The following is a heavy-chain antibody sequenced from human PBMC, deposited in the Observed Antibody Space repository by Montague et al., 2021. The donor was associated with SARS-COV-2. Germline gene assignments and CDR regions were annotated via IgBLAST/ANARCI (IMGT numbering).Heavy chain of an antibody. CDR3: ARGAPGY. CDR2: INYGGST. D-gene: IGHD1-1*01. CDR1: GGSFSDYH. J-gene: IGHJ4*02. V-gene: IGHV4-34*01. Sequence: SETLSLTCAVYGGSFSDYHWIWIRQCPGGGLEWIGQINYGGSTKYNPSLRSRVTISIDTSKNQFSLKVTSVTAADTAVYYCARGAPGYWGQGTLVTVSS.